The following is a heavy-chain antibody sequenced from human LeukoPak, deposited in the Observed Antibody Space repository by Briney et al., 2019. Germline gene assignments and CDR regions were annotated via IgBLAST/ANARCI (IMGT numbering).Heavy chain of an antibody. CDR2: INPNSGGT. V-gene: IGHV1-2*02. Sequence: GASVKVSCKASGYTFTGYYMHWVRQAPGQGLEWMGWINPNSGGTNYAEKLQGRVTMTTDTSTSTAYMELRSLRSDDTAVFYCARESQIRYYYDRSGYYYGALDYWGQGSLVTVSS. J-gene: IGHJ4*02. CDR1: GYTFTGYY. D-gene: IGHD3-22*01. CDR3: ARESQIRYYYDRSGYYYGALDY.